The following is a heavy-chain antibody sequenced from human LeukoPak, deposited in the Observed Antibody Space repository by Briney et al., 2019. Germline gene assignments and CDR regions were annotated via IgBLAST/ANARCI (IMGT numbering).Heavy chain of an antibody. V-gene: IGHV3-48*04. CDR2: ISSSGSTI. J-gene: IGHJ4*02. CDR1: GFTFSSYG. CDR3: ARDSLSYSFDY. Sequence: PGGSLRLSCAASGFTFSSYGMYWVRQAPGKGLEWVSYISSSGSTIYYADSVKGRFTISRDNAKNSLYLQMNSLRAEDTAVYYCARDSLSYSFDYWGQGTLVTVSS. D-gene: IGHD1-26*01.